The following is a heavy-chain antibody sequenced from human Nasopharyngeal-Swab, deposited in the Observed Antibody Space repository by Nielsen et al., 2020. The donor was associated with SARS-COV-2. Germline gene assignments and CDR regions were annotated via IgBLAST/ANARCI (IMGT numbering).Heavy chain of an antibody. D-gene: IGHD3/OR15-3a*01. J-gene: IGHJ5*01. V-gene: IGHV1-8*01. CDR3: ARGAFGLDHSWFDP. CDR2: MNPKSGEV. Sequence: WVRQASGQGLEWMGWMNPKSGEVGYEQKFQGRVTMTRNTATATAYVELSGLRHEDTAVYYCARGAFGLDHSWFDPWGQGTLVTVSS.